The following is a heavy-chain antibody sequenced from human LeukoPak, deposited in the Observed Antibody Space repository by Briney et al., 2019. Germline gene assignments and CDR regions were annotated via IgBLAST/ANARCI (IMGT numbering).Heavy chain of an antibody. CDR2: ISYDGSNK. CDR3: AKDLDRDYYFDY. D-gene: IGHD1-1*01. Sequence: GGSLRLSCAASGFTFSSYAMHWVRQAPGKGLEWVAVISYDGSNKYYADSVKGRFTISRDNSKNTLYLQMNSLRAEDTAVYYCAKDLDRDYYFDYWGQGTLVTVSS. V-gene: IGHV3-30-3*01. J-gene: IGHJ4*02. CDR1: GFTFSSYA.